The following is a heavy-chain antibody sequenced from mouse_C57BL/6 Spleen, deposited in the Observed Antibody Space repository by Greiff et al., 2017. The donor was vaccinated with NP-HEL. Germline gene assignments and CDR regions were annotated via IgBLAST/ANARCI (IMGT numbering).Heavy chain of an antibody. Sequence: QVQLQQPGAELVKPGASVKLSCKASGYTFTSYWMHWVKQRPGQGLEWIGMIHPNSGSTNYNEKFKSKATLTVDKSSSTAYMQLSSLTSEESAVYYCARYTTVVATDYWGQGTTLTVAS. CDR1: GYTFTSYW. J-gene: IGHJ2*01. CDR2: IHPNSGST. V-gene: IGHV1-64*01. D-gene: IGHD1-1*01. CDR3: ARYTTVVATDY.